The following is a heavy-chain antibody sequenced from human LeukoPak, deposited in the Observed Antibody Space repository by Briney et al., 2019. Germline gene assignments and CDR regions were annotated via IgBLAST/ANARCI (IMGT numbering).Heavy chain of an antibody. CDR3: ARAEDGSGSSDY. CDR1: GYTFTGYY. Sequence: GASVKVSCKASGYTFTGYYMHWVRQAPGQGLEWMGWINPNSGGTNYAQKFQGRVTMTRDTSISTAYMELSRLRSDDTAMYYCARAEDGSGSSDYWGQGTLVTVSS. CDR2: INPNSGGT. D-gene: IGHD3-10*01. J-gene: IGHJ4*02. V-gene: IGHV1-2*02.